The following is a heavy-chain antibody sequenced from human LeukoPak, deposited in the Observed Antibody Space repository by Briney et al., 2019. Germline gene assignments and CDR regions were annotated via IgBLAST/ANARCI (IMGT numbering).Heavy chain of an antibody. CDR2: MNPNSGNT. J-gene: IGHJ6*03. V-gene: IGHV1-8*01. CDR3: ARNYDILTGPLNNYYYYYMDV. CDR1: GYTFTSYD. D-gene: IGHD3-9*01. Sequence: ASVKVSCKASGYTFTSYDINWVRQATGQGLEWMGWMNPNSGNTGYAQKFQGRVTMTRNTSISTAYMELSSLRSEDTAVYYCARNYDILTGPLNNYYYYYMDVWGKGTTVTISS.